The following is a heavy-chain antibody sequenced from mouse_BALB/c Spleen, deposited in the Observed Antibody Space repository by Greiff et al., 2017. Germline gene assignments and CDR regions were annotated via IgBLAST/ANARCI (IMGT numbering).Heavy chain of an antibody. D-gene: IGHD1-2*01. CDR1: GYTFTDYW. V-gene: IGHV1-69*01. J-gene: IGHJ2*01. CDR2: IDTSDSYT. Sequence: QVQLKQPGAELVMPGASVNMSCKASGYTFTDYWMHWVKQRPGQGLEWIGAIDTSDSYTSYNQKFKGKATLTVDESSSTAYMQLSSLTSEDSAVYYCARGPTATGHDYWGEGTTLTVSS. CDR3: ARGPTATGHDY.